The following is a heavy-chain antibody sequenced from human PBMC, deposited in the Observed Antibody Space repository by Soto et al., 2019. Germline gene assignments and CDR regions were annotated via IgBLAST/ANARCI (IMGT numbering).Heavy chain of an antibody. V-gene: IGHV3-23*01. CDR3: AKEEGPCLITSRYRDWFDP. J-gene: IGHJ5*02. D-gene: IGHD2-2*01. CDR2: MSGSGGGT. Sequence: EVQLLESGGGLVQPGGSLRLSCAASGFNFTNYAMSWVRQAPGKGLEWVAGMSGSGGGTYYADSVKGRFTISRDNSKNTLYLQMNSLRAEDTAVYYCAKEEGPCLITSRYRDWFDPWGQGTLVTVSS. CDR1: GFNFTNYA.